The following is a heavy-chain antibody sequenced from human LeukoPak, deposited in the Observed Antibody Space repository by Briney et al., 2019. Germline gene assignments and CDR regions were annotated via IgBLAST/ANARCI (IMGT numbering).Heavy chain of an antibody. CDR2: ITSTSSTI. D-gene: IGHD6-13*01. Sequence: GGSLRLSCAASEFTVSSNNMIWVRQAPGKGLEWVSYITSTSSTIYYAGSVKGRFTISRDNAKNSLYLQMNSLRDEDRAVYYCAPIAAAGNPTDYWGQGTLVTVSS. CDR1: EFTVSSNN. CDR3: APIAAAGNPTDY. V-gene: IGHV3-48*02. J-gene: IGHJ4*02.